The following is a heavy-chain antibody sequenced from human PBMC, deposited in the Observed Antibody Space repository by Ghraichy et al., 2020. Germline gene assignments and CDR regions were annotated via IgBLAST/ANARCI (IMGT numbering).Heavy chain of an antibody. V-gene: IGHV3-33*01. CDR1: GFTFSSYG. J-gene: IGHJ6*02. CDR2: IWYDGSNK. D-gene: IGHD2-15*01. CDR3: ARDGRVALMGMDV. Sequence: GGSLRLSCAASGFTFSSYGMHWVRQAPGKGLEWVAVIWYDGSNKYYADSVKGRFTISRDNSKNTLYLQMNSLRAEDTAVYYCARDGRVALMGMDVWGQGTTVTVSS.